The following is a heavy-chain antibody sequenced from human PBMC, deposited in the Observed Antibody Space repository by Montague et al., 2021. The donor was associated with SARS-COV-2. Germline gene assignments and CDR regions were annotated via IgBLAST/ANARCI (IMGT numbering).Heavy chain of an antibody. D-gene: IGHD4/OR15-4a*01. CDR2: VYYTGST. J-gene: IGHJ4*02. Sequence: SETLSLTCTVSAGSISSHYWSWIRQPPGKALELIGYVYYTGSTKYNPSLNSRVTMSVDTPKTRFSLSLRSLTAAATAAYYCARAQNTCFIANCVNYFDIWGQGALVTVSS. CDR1: AGSISSHY. V-gene: IGHV4-59*11. CDR3: ARAQNTCFIANCVNYFDI.